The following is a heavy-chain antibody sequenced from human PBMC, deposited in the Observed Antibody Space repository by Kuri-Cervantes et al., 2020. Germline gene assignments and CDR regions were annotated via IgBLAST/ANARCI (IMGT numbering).Heavy chain of an antibody. Sequence: ASVKVSCKASGYTFTGYYMHWVRQAPGQGLEWMGWINPNSGGTNYAQKFQGWVTMTRDTSISTAYMELRSLRSDDTAVYYCARNTDILTGYVLFDYWGQGTLVTVSS. V-gene: IGHV1-2*04. CDR1: GYTFTGYY. J-gene: IGHJ4*02. CDR2: INPNSGGT. D-gene: IGHD3-9*01. CDR3: ARNTDILTGYVLFDY.